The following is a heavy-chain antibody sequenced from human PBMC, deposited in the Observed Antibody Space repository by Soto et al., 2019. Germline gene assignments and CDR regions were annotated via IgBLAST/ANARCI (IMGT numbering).Heavy chain of an antibody. Sequence: PGGSLRLSCAASGFTFSSYAMHWVRQAPGKGLEWVAVISYDGSNKYYADSVKGRFTISRDNSKNTLYLQMNSLRAEDTAVYYCARDLKGRSSGWYTNYYYYYGMDVWGQGTTVTAP. CDR3: ARDLKGRSSGWYTNYYYYYGMDV. V-gene: IGHV3-30-3*01. D-gene: IGHD6-19*01. J-gene: IGHJ6*02. CDR1: GFTFSSYA. CDR2: ISYDGSNK.